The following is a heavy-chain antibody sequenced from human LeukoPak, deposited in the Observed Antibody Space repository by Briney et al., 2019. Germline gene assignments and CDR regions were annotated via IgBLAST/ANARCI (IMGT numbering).Heavy chain of an antibody. CDR3: ARNLNTAMGIRPTYYYYYMDV. D-gene: IGHD5-18*01. CDR2: IYNSGST. J-gene: IGHJ6*03. V-gene: IGHV4-59*08. Sequence: SETLSLTCTVSGGSISNYYWSWIRQPPGKGLEWIGYIYNSGSTNYNPSLKSRVTISVDTSKNQFSLKLSSVTAADTAVYYCARNLNTAMGIRPTYYYYYMDVWGKGTTVTISS. CDR1: GGSISNYY.